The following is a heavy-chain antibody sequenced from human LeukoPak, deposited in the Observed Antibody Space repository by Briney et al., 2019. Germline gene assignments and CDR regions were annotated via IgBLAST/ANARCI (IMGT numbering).Heavy chain of an antibody. Sequence: SETLSLTCTVSGGSISSGGYYWSWIRQPPGKGLEWIGYIYHSGSTYYNPSLKSRVTISVDRSKNQFSLKLSSVTAADTAVYYCVTEVTTGHTNWFDPWGQGTLVTVS. CDR2: IYHSGST. V-gene: IGHV4-30-2*01. CDR1: GGSISSGGYY. J-gene: IGHJ5*02. D-gene: IGHD1-14*01. CDR3: VTEVTTGHTNWFDP.